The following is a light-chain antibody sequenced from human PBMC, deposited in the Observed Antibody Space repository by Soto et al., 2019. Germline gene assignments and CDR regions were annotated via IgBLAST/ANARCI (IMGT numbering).Light chain of an antibody. Sequence: QSALTQPASVSGSPGQSITSSCTGTSSDVGNYILVSWYQQHPGKAPKLLIYEVTKRPSGVSNRFSGSKSGNTASLTISGLQAEDEADYHCCSYAGSSTWVFGGGTKVTVL. CDR2: EVT. J-gene: IGLJ3*02. V-gene: IGLV2-23*02. CDR1: SSDVGNYIL. CDR3: CSYAGSSTWV.